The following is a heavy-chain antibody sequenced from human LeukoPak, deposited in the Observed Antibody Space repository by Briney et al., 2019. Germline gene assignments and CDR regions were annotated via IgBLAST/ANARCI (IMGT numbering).Heavy chain of an antibody. CDR3: ARNVDIVAMSDY. V-gene: IGHV4-59*08. Sequence: SETLSLTCTVSGGSISSYYWSWIRQPPGKGLECIGHVYYSGSTDYNPSLKSRLTMSVDSSMNQFSLKLSSVTAADTAVYYCARNVDIVAMSDYWGQGTLVTVSS. CDR2: VYYSGST. CDR1: GGSISSYY. J-gene: IGHJ4*02. D-gene: IGHD5-12*01.